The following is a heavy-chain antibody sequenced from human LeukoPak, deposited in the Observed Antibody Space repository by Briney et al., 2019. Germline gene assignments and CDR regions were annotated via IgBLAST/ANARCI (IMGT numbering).Heavy chain of an antibody. Sequence: PGGSLRLSCAASGFTFSSYAMSWVRQGPGKGLEWVSAIKANADSRHYAESVKSRFTISRDNSNNTIYLQMNSLRAEDTAQYYCVKVGGWLVFDNWGQGTPVTVSS. V-gene: IGHV3-23*01. CDR2: IKANADSR. J-gene: IGHJ4*02. D-gene: IGHD6-19*01. CDR3: VKVGGWLVFDN. CDR1: GFTFSSYA.